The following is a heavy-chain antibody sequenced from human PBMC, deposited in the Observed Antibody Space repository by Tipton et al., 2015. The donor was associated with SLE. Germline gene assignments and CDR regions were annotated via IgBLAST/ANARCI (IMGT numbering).Heavy chain of an antibody. J-gene: IGHJ4*02. CDR3: AKTVAGAAYLFDL. Sequence: TLSLTCTVSAYSITNGYYWGWIRQSPGKGLEWIGSFYHSGTTYYNPPLKSRLTIPLDTSNHQFSLKLSSVTAADTAVYYCAKTVAGAAYLFDLWGQGTLVTVSS. D-gene: IGHD6-19*01. V-gene: IGHV4-38-2*02. CDR2: FYHSGTT. CDR1: AYSITNGYY.